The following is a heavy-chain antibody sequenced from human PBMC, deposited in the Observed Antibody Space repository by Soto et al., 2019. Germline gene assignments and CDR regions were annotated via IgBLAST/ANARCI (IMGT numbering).Heavy chain of an antibody. V-gene: IGHV3-15*07. Sequence: GGSLRLSCAASGFTFSNAWMNWVRQAPGKGLEWVGRIKSKTGGVTTDYAAPVKGRFIISREDSKNMLYLQMNSLKTEDTAVYYCTTDFSSGWFFDHWGQGTLVTVPQ. CDR1: GFTFSNAW. CDR3: TTDFSSGWFFDH. CDR2: IKSKTGGVTT. D-gene: IGHD6-19*01. J-gene: IGHJ4*01.